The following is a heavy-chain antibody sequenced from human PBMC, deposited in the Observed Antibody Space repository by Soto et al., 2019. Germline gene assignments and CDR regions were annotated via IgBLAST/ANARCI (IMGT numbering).Heavy chain of an antibody. J-gene: IGHJ6*02. V-gene: IGHV3-53*01. D-gene: IGHD2-15*01. CDR2: VYSVGST. CDR3: ATFTIGSFHHNYYGLDV. Sequence: GGSLRLSCAASGFTVNSNYMSWVRQAPGQGLEWVSIVYSVGSTYYADSVKGRFTPSRDTSENTLHLQMNRLRAEDTAVYYCATFTIGSFHHNYYGLDVWGQGTTVTVSS. CDR1: GFTVNSNY.